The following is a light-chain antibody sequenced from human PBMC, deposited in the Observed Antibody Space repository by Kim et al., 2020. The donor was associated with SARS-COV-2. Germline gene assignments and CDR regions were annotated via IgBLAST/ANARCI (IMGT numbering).Light chain of an antibody. J-gene: IGLJ3*02. CDR3: QAWDSSTAV. CDR1: KLGDKY. CDR2: QDS. V-gene: IGLV3-1*01. Sequence: SYELTQPPSVSVSPGQTASITCSGDKLGDKYACWYQQKPGLSPVLVIYQDSKRPSGIPERFSGSNSGNTATLTISGTQAMDEADYYCQAWDSSTAVFGGGTQLTVL.